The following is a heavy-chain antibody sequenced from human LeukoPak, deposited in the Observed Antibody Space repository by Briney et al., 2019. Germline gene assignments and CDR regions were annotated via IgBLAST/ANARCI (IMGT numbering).Heavy chain of an antibody. Sequence: PSETLFLTCSVTGVSITDYYWSWIRQPPGKGLEWIGYIYYKGYTNCSPSLKSRVTISMDTSKSQFSLKLRSVTAADTAVYYCASTPLSDLDIWGRGTMVIVSP. J-gene: IGHJ3*02. CDR3: ASTPLSDLDI. CDR1: GVSITDYY. CDR2: IYYKGYT. V-gene: IGHV4-59*01.